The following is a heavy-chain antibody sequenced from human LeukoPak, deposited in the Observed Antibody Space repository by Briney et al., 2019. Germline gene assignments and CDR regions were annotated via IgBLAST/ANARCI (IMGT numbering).Heavy chain of an antibody. CDR2: ISGSGGST. CDR1: GFTFSSYA. Sequence: PGGSLRLSCAASGFTFSSYAMSWVRQAPGKGLEWVSAISGSGGSTYYADSVKGRFTISRDNSKNTLYLQMNSLRADDTAVYYCAKDLSSGWYHRYYFDYWGQGTLVTVSS. CDR3: AKDLSSGWYHRYYFDY. V-gene: IGHV3-23*01. D-gene: IGHD6-19*01. J-gene: IGHJ4*02.